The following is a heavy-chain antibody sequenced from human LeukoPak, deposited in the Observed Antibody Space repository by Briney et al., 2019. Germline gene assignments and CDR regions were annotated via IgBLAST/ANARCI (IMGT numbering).Heavy chain of an antibody. Sequence: SQTLSLTCTVSGGSISSGGYYWSWIRQHPGKGLEWIGYIYYSGSTYYNPSLKSRVTISVDTSKNQFSLKLSSVSAADTAVYYCARGFAGMPLDYWGQGTLVTVSS. D-gene: IGHD2-2*01. CDR1: GGSISSGGYY. CDR3: ARGFAGMPLDY. J-gene: IGHJ4*02. CDR2: IYYSGST. V-gene: IGHV4-31*03.